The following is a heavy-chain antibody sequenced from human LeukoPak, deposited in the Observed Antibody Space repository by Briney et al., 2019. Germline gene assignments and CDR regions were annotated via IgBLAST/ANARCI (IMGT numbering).Heavy chain of an antibody. CDR3: ARAYHMDV. Sequence: GGSLRLSCAASGFTFSTSWMSWVRQTPGKGLEWVANIKNDGNEKYYVDSVRGRFTISRDNAKNSLYLQMNSLRAEDTSVYFCARAYHMDVWGKGTTVTISS. CDR2: IKNDGNEK. V-gene: IGHV3-7*04. J-gene: IGHJ6*03. CDR1: GFTFSTSW.